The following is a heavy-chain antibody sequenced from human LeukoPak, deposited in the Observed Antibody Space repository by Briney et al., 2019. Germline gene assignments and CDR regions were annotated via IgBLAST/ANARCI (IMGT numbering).Heavy chain of an antibody. CDR2: IYYSGST. V-gene: IGHV4-39*07. D-gene: IGHD3-10*01. CDR1: GGSISSGDYY. J-gene: IGHJ5*02. Sequence: SETLSLTCTVSGGSISSGDYYWGWIRQPPGKGLEWIGSIYYSGSTYYNPSLKSRVTISVDTSKNQFSLKLSSVTAADTAVYYCARVLALLWFGETNWFDPWGQGTLVTVSS. CDR3: ARVLALLWFGETNWFDP.